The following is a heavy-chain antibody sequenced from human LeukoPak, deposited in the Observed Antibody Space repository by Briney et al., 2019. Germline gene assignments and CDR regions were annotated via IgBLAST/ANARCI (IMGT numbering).Heavy chain of an antibody. CDR3: ARDPPRTVAPLDY. Sequence: SETLSLTCAVYGGSFSGYYWSWIRQPPGKGLEWIGEINHSGSTNYSPSLKSRVTISVDTSKNQFSLKLSSVTAADTAVYYCARDPPRTVAPLDYWGQGTLVTVSS. CDR1: GGSFSGYY. D-gene: IGHD6-19*01. J-gene: IGHJ4*02. V-gene: IGHV4-34*01. CDR2: INHSGST.